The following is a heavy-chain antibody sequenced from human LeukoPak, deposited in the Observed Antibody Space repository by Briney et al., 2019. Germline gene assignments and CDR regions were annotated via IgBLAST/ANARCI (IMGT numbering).Heavy chain of an antibody. J-gene: IGHJ4*02. CDR2: IYYSGST. V-gene: IGHV4-59*01. Sequence: PSETLSLTCTVSGGSISSYYWSWIRQPPGKGLEWIGYIYYSGSTNYNPSLKSRVTISVDTSKNQFPLKLSSVTAADTAVYYCARMIVATISSRGFFDYWGQGTLVTVSS. D-gene: IGHD5-12*01. CDR1: GGSISSYY. CDR3: ARMIVATISSRGFFDY.